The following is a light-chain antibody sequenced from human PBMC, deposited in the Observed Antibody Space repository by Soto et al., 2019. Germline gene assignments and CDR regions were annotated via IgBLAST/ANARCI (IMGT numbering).Light chain of an antibody. CDR2: DAT. CDR1: HSISRW. J-gene: IGKJ1*01. V-gene: IGKV1-5*01. CDR3: QQFNDYVWT. Sequence: DIQMTQSPFTVSASVGDRVTITCLSSHSISRWLAWYQQKPGQAPKLLIHDATSLESGVPSRFSGSGSGTEFTLIISSLQPDDFATYYCQQFNDYVWTFGQGTKVDI.